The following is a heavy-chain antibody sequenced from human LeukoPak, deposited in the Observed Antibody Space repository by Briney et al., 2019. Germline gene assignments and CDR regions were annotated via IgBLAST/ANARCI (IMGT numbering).Heavy chain of an antibody. D-gene: IGHD5-12*01. V-gene: IGHV3-30*02. CDR1: GFTFSNYG. Sequence: PGGSLRLSCSASGFTFSNYGIHWVRQAPGKGLEWVAFIRYDGSNKYYADSVKGRFTISRDNAKNSLYLQMNSLRAEDTAVYYCARTIVAKEYYYYYMDVWGKGTTVTVSS. J-gene: IGHJ6*03. CDR2: IRYDGSNK. CDR3: ARTIVAKEYYYYYMDV.